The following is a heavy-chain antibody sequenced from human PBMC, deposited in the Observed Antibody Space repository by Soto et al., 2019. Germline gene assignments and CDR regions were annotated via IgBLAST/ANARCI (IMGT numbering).Heavy chain of an antibody. V-gene: IGHV1-69*04. Sequence: ASVKVSCKASGGTFSSYAISWVRQAPGQGLEWMGRIIPILGIANYAQKFQGRVTITADKSTSTAYMELSSLRSEDTAMYYCASLYSGYEIDYWGQGTLVTVSS. CDR3: ASLYSGYEIDY. D-gene: IGHD5-12*01. J-gene: IGHJ4*02. CDR1: GGTFSSYA. CDR2: IIPILGIA.